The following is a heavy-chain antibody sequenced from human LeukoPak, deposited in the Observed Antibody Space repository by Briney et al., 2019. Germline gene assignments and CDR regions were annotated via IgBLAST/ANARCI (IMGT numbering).Heavy chain of an antibody. J-gene: IGHJ4*02. CDR2: IYTSGST. Sequence: SETLSLTCTVSGGSISSGSYYWSWIRQPAGKGLEWIGRIYTSGSTNYNPSLKSRVTISVDTSKNQFSPKLSSVTAADTAVYYCASGIAVAGRAFDYWGQGTLVTVSS. CDR1: GGSISSGSYY. D-gene: IGHD6-19*01. CDR3: ASGIAVAGRAFDY. V-gene: IGHV4-61*02.